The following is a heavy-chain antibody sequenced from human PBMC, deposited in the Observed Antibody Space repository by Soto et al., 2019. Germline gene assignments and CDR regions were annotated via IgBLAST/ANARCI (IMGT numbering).Heavy chain of an antibody. J-gene: IGHJ5*02. V-gene: IGHV1-18*04. CDR2: ISPYNGNT. Sequence: ASVKVSCKTSGYPFTNYVISWVRQAPGQGLEWMGWISPYNGNTNYAQKFQGRVTMTTDTSTATAYMELRSLRSDDTAVYYCAREKKRSGIDPWGQGTLVTVSS. CDR3: AREKKRSGIDP. D-gene: IGHD1-26*01. CDR1: GYPFTNYV.